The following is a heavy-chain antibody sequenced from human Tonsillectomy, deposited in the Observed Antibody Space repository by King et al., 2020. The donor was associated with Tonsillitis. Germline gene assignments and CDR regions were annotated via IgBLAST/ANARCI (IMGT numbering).Heavy chain of an antibody. CDR2: IKRKTDGGTT. CDR1: GFTFSNAW. V-gene: IGHV3-15*01. Sequence: VQLVESGGGLVKPGGSLRLSCAASGFTFSNAWMSWVRQAPGKGLEGVGRIKRKTDGGTTDYDTPVKGRFTISRDDSKDTLYLQMNSLKIEDTAVYYCSTTHAPGVAVAGVDYWGQGTLVTVSS. D-gene: IGHD6-19*01. CDR3: STTHAPGVAVAGVDY. J-gene: IGHJ4*02.